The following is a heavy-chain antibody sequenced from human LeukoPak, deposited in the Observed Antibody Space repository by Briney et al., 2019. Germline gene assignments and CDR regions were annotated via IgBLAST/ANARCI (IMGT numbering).Heavy chain of an antibody. J-gene: IGHJ5*02. V-gene: IGHV4-39*01. Sequence: SETLSLTCTVSGDSISSSSYYWEWIRQPPGKGLEWIGSTFYSGSTYYNPSLKSRVTISVDMSKNQFSLKLSSVTAADTAVYYCARRRLQLWYNNWFDPWGQGTLVTVSS. D-gene: IGHD5-18*01. CDR1: GDSISSSSYY. CDR3: ARRRLQLWYNNWFDP. CDR2: TFYSGST.